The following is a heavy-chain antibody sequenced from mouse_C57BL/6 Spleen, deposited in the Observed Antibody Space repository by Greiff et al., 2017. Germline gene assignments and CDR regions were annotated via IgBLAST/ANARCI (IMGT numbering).Heavy chain of an antibody. CDR1: GYAFSSSW. Sequence: VQLVESGPELVKPGASVKISCKASGYAFSSSWMNWVKQRPGKGLEWIGRIYPGDGDTNYNGKFKGKATLTADKSSSTAYMQLSSLTSEDSAVYFCAREDIMMYAMDYWGQGAAVTVSS. D-gene: IGHD2-3*01. CDR2: IYPGDGDT. J-gene: IGHJ4*01. CDR3: AREDIMMYAMDY. V-gene: IGHV1-82*01.